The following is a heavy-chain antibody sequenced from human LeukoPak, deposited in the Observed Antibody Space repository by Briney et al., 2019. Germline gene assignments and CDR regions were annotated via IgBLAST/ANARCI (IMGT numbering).Heavy chain of an antibody. CDR3: ARTGADYDAFDI. CDR2: IYYSGST. J-gene: IGHJ3*02. D-gene: IGHD4-11*01. CDR1: GGSISSGGYY. Sequence: SETLSLTCTVSGGSISSGGYYWSWIRQHPGKGLEWIGYIYYSGSTYYNPSLKSRVTISVDTSKNQFPLKLSSVTAADTAVYYCARTGADYDAFDIWGQGTMVTVSS. V-gene: IGHV4-31*03.